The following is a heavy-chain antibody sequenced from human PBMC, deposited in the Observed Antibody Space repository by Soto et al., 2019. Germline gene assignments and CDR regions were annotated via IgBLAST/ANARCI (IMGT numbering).Heavy chain of an antibody. V-gene: IGHV1-2*04. CDR3: ARVAYNWNYEPYYYYGMDV. Sequence: ASVKVSCKASGYTFTGYYMHWVRQAPGQGLEWMGWINPNSGGTNYAQKFQGWVTMTRDTSISTAYMELSRLRSDDTAVYYCARVAYNWNYEPYYYYGMDVWGQGTTVTVSS. D-gene: IGHD1-7*01. J-gene: IGHJ6*02. CDR1: GYTFTGYY. CDR2: INPNSGGT.